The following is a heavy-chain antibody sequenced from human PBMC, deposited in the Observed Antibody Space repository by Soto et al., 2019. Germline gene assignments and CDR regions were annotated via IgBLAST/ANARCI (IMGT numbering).Heavy chain of an antibody. CDR1: GLTFSNAW. Sequence: EVQLVESGGGLVKPGGSLRLSCAASGLTFSNAWMNWVRQAPGKGLEWVGRIRTKGDGETTEYAAPVKGRIAISRDYLRKMLFLEMNSLNSDDSAVYYCVSEMPLLGVFDFWGQGTLVTVSS. V-gene: IGHV3-15*01. J-gene: IGHJ4*02. D-gene: IGHD3-16*01. CDR3: VSEMPLLGVFDF. CDR2: IRTKGDGETT.